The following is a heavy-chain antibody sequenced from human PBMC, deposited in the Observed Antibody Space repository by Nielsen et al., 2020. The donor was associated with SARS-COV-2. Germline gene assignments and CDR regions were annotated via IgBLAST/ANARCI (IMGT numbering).Heavy chain of an antibody. CDR3: AKAATAILYNWFDP. D-gene: IGHD2-21*02. V-gene: IGHV3-23*01. CDR1: GFTFNIYA. J-gene: IGHJ5*02. CDR2: ISASGGST. Sequence: GESLKISCIASGFTFNIYAMAWVRRTPGRGLQWVSGISASGGSTYYTDSVKGRFAVSRDNSRNTLYLQMHSLRVEDTALYYCAKAATAILYNWFDPWGQGTLVTVSS.